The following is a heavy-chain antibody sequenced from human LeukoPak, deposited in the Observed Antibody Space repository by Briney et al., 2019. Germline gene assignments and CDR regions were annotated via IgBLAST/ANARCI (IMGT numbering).Heavy chain of an antibody. J-gene: IGHJ4*02. D-gene: IGHD3-22*01. V-gene: IGHV3-23*01. CDR2: ISGSGGST. CDR3: AKDYLFDYYDSSGYYYVLDY. CDR1: GFTFSSYA. Sequence: GGPLRLSCAASGFTFSSYAMSWVRQAPGKGLEWVSAISGSGGSTYYADSVKGRFTISRDNSKNTLYLQMNSLRAEDTAVYYCAKDYLFDYYDSSGYYYVLDYWGQGTLVTVSS.